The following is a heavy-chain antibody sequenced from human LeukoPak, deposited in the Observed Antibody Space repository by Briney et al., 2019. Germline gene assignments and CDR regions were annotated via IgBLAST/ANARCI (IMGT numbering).Heavy chain of an antibody. CDR1: GFTFDDYA. Sequence: GGSLRLSCAASGFTFDDYAMHWVRQAPGKGLEWVLGISWNSGSIGYADSVKGRFTISRDNAKNSLYLQMNSLRAEDTALYYCAKDMGGSDAFDIWGQGTMVTVSS. J-gene: IGHJ3*02. CDR2: ISWNSGSI. CDR3: AKDMGGSDAFDI. V-gene: IGHV3-9*01. D-gene: IGHD3-16*01.